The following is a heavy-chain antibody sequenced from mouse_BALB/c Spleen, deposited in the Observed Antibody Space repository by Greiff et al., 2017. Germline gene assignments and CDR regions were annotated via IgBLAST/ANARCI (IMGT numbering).Heavy chain of an antibody. Sequence: EVHLVESGGGLVQPGGSLKLSCAASGFTFSSYGMSWVRQTPDKRLELVATINSNGGSTYYPDSVKGRFTISRDNAKNTLYLQMSSLKSEDTAMYYCASHRYDADYWGQGTTLTVSS. J-gene: IGHJ2*01. D-gene: IGHD2-14*01. CDR1: GFTFSSYG. CDR2: INSNGGST. V-gene: IGHV5-6-3*01. CDR3: ASHRYDADY.